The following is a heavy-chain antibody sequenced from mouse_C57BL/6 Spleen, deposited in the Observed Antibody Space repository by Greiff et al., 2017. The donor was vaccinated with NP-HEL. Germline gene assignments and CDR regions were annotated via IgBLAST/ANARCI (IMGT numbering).Heavy chain of an antibody. V-gene: IGHV10-1*01. CDR1: GFSFNTYA. CDR2: IRSKSNNYAT. CDR3: VRGYGSSYGYFDV. D-gene: IGHD1-1*01. J-gene: IGHJ1*03. Sequence: EADGGLVQPKGSLKLSCAASGFSFNTYAMNWVRQAPGKGLEWVARIRSKSNNYATYYADSVKDRFTISRDDSESMLYLQMNNLKTEDTAMYYCVRGYGSSYGYFDVWGTGTTVTVSS.